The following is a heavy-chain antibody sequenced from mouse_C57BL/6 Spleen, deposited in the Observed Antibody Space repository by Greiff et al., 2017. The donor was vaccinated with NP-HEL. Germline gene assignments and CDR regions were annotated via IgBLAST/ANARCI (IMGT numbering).Heavy chain of an antibody. D-gene: IGHD2-5*01. CDR1: GYTFTSYW. CDR3: ARGEAYYSNYPYYFDY. V-gene: IGHV1-52*01. J-gene: IGHJ2*01. Sequence: QVQLQQSGAELVRPGSSVKLSCKASGYTFTSYWMHWVKQRPIQGLEWIGNIDPSDSETHYNQKFKDKATLTVDKSSSTAYMQLSSLTSEDSAVYYCARGEAYYSNYPYYFDYWGQGTTLTVSS. CDR2: IDPSDSET.